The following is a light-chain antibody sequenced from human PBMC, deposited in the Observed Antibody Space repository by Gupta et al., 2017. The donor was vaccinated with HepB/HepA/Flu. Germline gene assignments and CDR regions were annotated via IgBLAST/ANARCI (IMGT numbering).Light chain of an antibody. CDR2: DAS. CDR3: RT. CDR1: QDISNY. J-gene: IGKJ3*01. Sequence: DIQMTQSPSSLSASVGDRVTITCQASQDISNYLNWYQQKPGKAPKLLIYDASNLETGVQSRFSGSGSGTELTFTIRRLQPEEIAKYYFRTFGHGTKVDIK. V-gene: IGKV1-33*01.